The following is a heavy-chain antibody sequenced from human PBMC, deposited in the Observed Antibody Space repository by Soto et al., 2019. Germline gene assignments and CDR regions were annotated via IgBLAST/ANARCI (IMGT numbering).Heavy chain of an antibody. Sequence: EVQLLDSGGGLVQPGVSLRLSCAASGFTFSTSAMSWVRQAPGKGLEWVSGISSSGMSTYYVDSVKGRFTISRDNSKNTLSLQMNSVMVEDTAVYCCATLSGRYHFDCWGQGNLVTVSS. CDR3: ATLSGRYHFDC. CDR2: ISSSGMST. J-gene: IGHJ4*02. V-gene: IGHV3-23*01. D-gene: IGHD1-20*01. CDR1: GFTFSTSA.